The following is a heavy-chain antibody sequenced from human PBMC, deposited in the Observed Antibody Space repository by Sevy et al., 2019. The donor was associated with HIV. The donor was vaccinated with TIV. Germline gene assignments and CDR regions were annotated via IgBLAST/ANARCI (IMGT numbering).Heavy chain of an antibody. V-gene: IGHV3-30*04. CDR3: ARLFSCGGDCYYLDY. D-gene: IGHD2-21*02. Sequence: GGSLRLSCAASGFTFSDYDMHWVRQAPGKGLEWVAVMSHDGNYKNHTDSVKVRFTISRDNFKNTLYLQMNGLRVEDTAVYFCARLFSCGGDCYYLDYWGQGAPVTVSS. CDR2: MSHDGNYK. J-gene: IGHJ4*02. CDR1: GFTFSDYD.